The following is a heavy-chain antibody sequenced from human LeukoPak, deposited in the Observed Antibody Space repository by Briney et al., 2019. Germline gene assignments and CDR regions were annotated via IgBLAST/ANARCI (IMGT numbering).Heavy chain of an antibody. J-gene: IGHJ5*02. CDR2: INHSGST. V-gene: IGHV4-34*01. CDR1: GGSFSGYY. Sequence: SETLSLTCAVYGGSFSGYYWSWIRQPPGKGLEWIGEINHSGSTNYNPSLKSRVTISVDTSKNQFSLKLSSVTAADTAVYYCARGLLGNENWFDPWGQGTLVTVSS. CDR3: ARGLLGNENWFDP. D-gene: IGHD2-15*01.